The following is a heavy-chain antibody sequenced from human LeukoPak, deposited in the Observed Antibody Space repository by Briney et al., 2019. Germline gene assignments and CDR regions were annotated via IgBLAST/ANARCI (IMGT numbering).Heavy chain of an antibody. CDR1: GFTFSSYG. D-gene: IGHD3-10*01. V-gene: IGHV3-33*06. CDR2: IWYDGSNK. J-gene: IGHJ4*02. Sequence: PGGSLRLSCAASGFTFSSYGMRWVRQAPGKGLEWVAVIWYDGSNKYYADSVKGRFTISRDNSKNTLYLQMNSLRAEDTAVYYCAKDVTYYGSGSYVDYWGQGTLVTVSS. CDR3: AKDVTYYGSGSYVDY.